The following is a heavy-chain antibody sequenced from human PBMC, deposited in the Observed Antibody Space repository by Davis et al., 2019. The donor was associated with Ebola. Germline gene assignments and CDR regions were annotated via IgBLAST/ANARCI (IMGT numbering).Heavy chain of an antibody. Sequence: PSETLPLTCTVSGGSISGYYWNWIRQPPGKGLEWIGYIYYSGSTNYNPSLKSRVTISVDTSKNQFSLKLRYLTAADTAVYYCARGVAQYRNTYYDFWSGYYFTWYFDLWGRGTLVTVSS. CDR1: GGSISGYY. CDR3: ARGVAQYRNTYYDFWSGYYFTWYFDL. D-gene: IGHD3-3*01. V-gene: IGHV4-59*01. J-gene: IGHJ2*01. CDR2: IYYSGST.